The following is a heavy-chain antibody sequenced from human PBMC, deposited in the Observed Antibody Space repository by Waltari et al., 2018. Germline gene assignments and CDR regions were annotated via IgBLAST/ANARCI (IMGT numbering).Heavy chain of an antibody. V-gene: IGHV3-13*01. CDR2: TDSGGDT. Sequence: EVQLAESGGDLVQPGGSLRLSCAASEITFSNYDIHLVRRRPGRGLEWVSVTDSGGDTYYVASVKGRFTVSRENAKKSLYLQMNSLRAEDTAVYYCARTYCSGGSCYSERKDAGDYWGQGTLVTVSS. CDR3: ARTYCSGGSCYSERKDAGDY. CDR1: EITFSNYD. D-gene: IGHD2-15*01. J-gene: IGHJ4*02.